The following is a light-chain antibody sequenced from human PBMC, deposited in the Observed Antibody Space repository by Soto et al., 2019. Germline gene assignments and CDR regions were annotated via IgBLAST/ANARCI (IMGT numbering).Light chain of an antibody. CDR3: SSYSSSSTLDYV. CDR1: SSDVGGYNY. V-gene: IGLV2-14*01. Sequence: QSMLTQPASVSGSPGQSIALSCTGTSSDVGGYNYVSWYQQHPGNAPKLMIYEVSNRPSGVSNRFSGSKSGNTASLTISGLQAEDEADYYCSSYSSSSTLDYVFGTGTKVTVL. J-gene: IGLJ1*01. CDR2: EVS.